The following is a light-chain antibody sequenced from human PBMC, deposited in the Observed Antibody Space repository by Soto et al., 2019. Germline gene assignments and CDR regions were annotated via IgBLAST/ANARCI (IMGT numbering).Light chain of an antibody. CDR1: QSVSSNN. CDR2: GAS. V-gene: IGKV3-20*01. CDR3: QQYGRSPFT. J-gene: IGKJ3*01. Sequence: EIVLTQSPGTLSLSPGERATLSCRARQSVSSNNLAWYQQRPGQAPRVVIYGASTRATGIPERFSGSASGTDFTLTISRLEPEDFAVYYCQQYGRSPFTFGPGTKVDIK.